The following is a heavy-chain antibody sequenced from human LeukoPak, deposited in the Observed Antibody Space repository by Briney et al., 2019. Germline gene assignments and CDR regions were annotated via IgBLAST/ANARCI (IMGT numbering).Heavy chain of an antibody. J-gene: IGHJ6*02. CDR3: ARSEGYCSSTSCYYYYGMDV. CDR2: INPSGGST. D-gene: IGHD2-2*01. V-gene: IGHV1-46*01. Sequence: ASVKVSCKASGYTFTTYYMHWVRQAPGQGLEWMGIINPSGGSTTYAQNFQGRVTMTRDTSTSTAYMELSSLRSEDTAVYYCARSEGYCSSTSCYYYYGMDVWGQGTTVTVSS. CDR1: GYTFTTYY.